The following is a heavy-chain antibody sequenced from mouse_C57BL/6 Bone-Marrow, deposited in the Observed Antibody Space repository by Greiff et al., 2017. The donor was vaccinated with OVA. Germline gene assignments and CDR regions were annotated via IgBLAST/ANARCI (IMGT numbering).Heavy chain of an antibody. Sequence: QVHVKQSGAELARPGASVKLSCKASGYTFTSYGISWVKQRTGQGLEWIGEIYPRSGNTYYNEKFKGKATLTADKSSSTAYMELRSLTSEDSAVYFCARRDGYCAWFAYWGQGTLVTVSA. J-gene: IGHJ3*01. CDR3: ARRDGYCAWFAY. D-gene: IGHD2-3*01. CDR1: GYTFTSYG. CDR2: IYPRSGNT. V-gene: IGHV1-81*01.